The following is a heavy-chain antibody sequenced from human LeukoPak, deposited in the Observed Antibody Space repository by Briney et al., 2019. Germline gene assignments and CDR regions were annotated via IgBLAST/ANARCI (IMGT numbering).Heavy chain of an antibody. CDR3: ARVIVVVPAAEGYDAFDI. V-gene: IGHV1-2*02. J-gene: IGHJ3*02. D-gene: IGHD2-2*01. Sequence: ASVKVSCKASGYTFTGYYIHWVRQAPGQGLEWMGWINPNSGGTNFAQKFQGRVTMTRDTSISTAYMELSRLRSDDTAVYYCARVIVVVPAAEGYDAFDIWGQGTMVTVS. CDR2: INPNSGGT. CDR1: GYTFTGYY.